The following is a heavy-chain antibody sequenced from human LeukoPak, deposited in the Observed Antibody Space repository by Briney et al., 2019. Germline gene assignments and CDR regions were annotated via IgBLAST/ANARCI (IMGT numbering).Heavy chain of an antibody. D-gene: IGHD3-10*01. Sequence: SVKVSCKASGGTFSSYAISWVRQAPGQGLEWMGGIIPIFGTANYAQKFQGRVTITADESTSTAYMELSSLRSEDTAVYYCARESTMVRGVMDYWGQGTLVIVSS. V-gene: IGHV1-69*01. CDR1: GGTFSSYA. J-gene: IGHJ4*02. CDR3: ARESTMVRGVMDY. CDR2: IIPIFGTA.